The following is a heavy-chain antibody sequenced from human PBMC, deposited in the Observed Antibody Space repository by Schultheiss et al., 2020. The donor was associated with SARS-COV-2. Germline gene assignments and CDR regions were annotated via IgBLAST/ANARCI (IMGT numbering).Heavy chain of an antibody. CDR1: GGSISSGGYY. CDR2: INHSGST. CDR3: ARVTYYDFWSGGAGYYYGMDV. V-gene: IGHV4-39*07. D-gene: IGHD3-3*01. Sequence: SETLSLTCTVSGGSISSGGYYWSWIRQHPGKGLEWIGEINHSGSTNYNPSLKSRVTISVDKSKNQFSLKLSSVTAADTAVYYCARVTYYDFWSGGAGYYYGMDVWGQGTTVTVSS. J-gene: IGHJ6*02.